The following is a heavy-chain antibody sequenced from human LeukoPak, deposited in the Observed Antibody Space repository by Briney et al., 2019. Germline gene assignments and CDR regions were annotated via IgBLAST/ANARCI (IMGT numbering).Heavy chain of an antibody. CDR2: INTDGSST. CDR3: ARVGDDFWSGYSHGAFDI. J-gene: IGHJ3*02. V-gene: IGHV3-74*01. Sequence: GGSLRLSCAASGFTFSSYWMHWVRQAPGKGLVWVSRINTDGSSTSYADSVKGRFTISRDNAKNTLYLQMNSLRAEDTAVYYCARVGDDFWSGYSHGAFDIWGQGTMVTVSS. D-gene: IGHD3-3*01. CDR1: GFTFSSYW.